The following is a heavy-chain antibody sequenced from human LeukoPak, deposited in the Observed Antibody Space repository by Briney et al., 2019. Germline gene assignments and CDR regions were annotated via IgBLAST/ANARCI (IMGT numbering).Heavy chain of an antibody. J-gene: IGHJ4*02. D-gene: IGHD3-10*01. CDR2: INDGFRR. CDR3: AAAPERGH. Sequence: GGSLRLSCKVSGFSVTDYFMTWVRQAPGKGLESVAVINDGFRRFYADSVKGRFTISRDRSNNMLYLQMNSLRVDDTGIYYCAAAPERGHWGQGTPVTVS. CDR1: GFSVTDYF. V-gene: IGHV3-66*01.